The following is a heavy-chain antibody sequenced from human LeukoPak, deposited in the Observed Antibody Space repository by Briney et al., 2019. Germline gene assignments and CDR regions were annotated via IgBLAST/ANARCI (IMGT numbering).Heavy chain of an antibody. J-gene: IGHJ4*02. CDR3: ARRYSGSYYPEYFDY. Sequence: GESLKISCKGSGYSSTSYWIGWVRQMPGKGLEWMGIIYPGDSDTRYSPSFQGQVTISADKSISTAYLQWSSLKASDTAMYYCARRYSGSYYPEYFDYWGQGTLVTVSS. V-gene: IGHV5-51*01. D-gene: IGHD1-26*01. CDR2: IYPGDSDT. CDR1: GYSSTSYW.